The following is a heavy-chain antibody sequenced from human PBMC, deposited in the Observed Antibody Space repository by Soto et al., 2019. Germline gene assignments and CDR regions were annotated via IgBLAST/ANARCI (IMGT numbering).Heavy chain of an antibody. J-gene: IGHJ5*02. CDR1: RFTFDNYA. Sequence: GGSLRLSCAASRFTFDNYAMHWVRQAPGKGLEWVSVICWDGSNKYYADSVKGRLTISRDNAKNTLYLQMNSLRAEDTAVYYCAKDQDEVTLIVVVPATWGQGTLVTVSS. CDR3: AKDQDEVTLIVVVPAT. V-gene: IGHV3-NL1*01. D-gene: IGHD2-2*01. CDR2: ICWDGSNK.